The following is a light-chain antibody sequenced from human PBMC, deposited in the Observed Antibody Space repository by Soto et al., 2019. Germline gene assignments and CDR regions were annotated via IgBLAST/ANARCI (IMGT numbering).Light chain of an antibody. CDR2: EVN. V-gene: IGLV2-14*01. CDR3: SSYASSGAVV. Sequence: QSALTQPASVSGSPGQPITISCTGTSSDVGAYNYVSWYQLHPGKAPKLMIYEVNNRPSGVSHCFSGSKSGNTASLTFSGLQPEDEADYYCSSYASSGAVVFGGGTKLTVL. J-gene: IGLJ3*02. CDR1: SSDVGAYNY.